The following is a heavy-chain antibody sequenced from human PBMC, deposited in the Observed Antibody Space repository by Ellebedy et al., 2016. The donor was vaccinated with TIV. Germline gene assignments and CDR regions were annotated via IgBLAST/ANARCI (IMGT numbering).Heavy chain of an antibody. Sequence: GESLKISXVASGFTFSNYWMHWVRQAPGKGLDWVANIKEDGSTTYYVDSVRGRFTISRDNAKNSLYLQMNSLRTEDTAVYYCARAIGSGDGTWGQGALVTVSS. J-gene: IGHJ5*02. D-gene: IGHD2-15*01. CDR1: GFTFSNYW. CDR3: ARAIGSGDGT. CDR2: IKEDGSTT. V-gene: IGHV3-7*01.